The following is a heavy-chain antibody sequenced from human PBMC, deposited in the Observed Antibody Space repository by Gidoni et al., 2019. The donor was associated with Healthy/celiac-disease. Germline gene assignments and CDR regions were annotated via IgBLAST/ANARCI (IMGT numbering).Heavy chain of an antibody. Sequence: QVQLQQWGAGLLKPSETLSLTCAVYGGSFSGYYWSWIRQPPGKGLEWIGVINHSGSTNYNPSLKSRVTISVDTSKNQFSLKLSSVTAADTAVYYCARDPSPGIAAAGTWRWYFDLWGRGTLVTVSS. D-gene: IGHD6-13*01. J-gene: IGHJ2*01. CDR1: GGSFSGYY. V-gene: IGHV4-34*01. CDR2: INHSGST. CDR3: ARDPSPGIAAAGTWRWYFDL.